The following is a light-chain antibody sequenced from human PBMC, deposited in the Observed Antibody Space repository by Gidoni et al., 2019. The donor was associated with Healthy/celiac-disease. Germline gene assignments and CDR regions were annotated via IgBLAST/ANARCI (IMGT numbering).Light chain of an antibody. CDR3: QQYNNWPPWT. J-gene: IGKJ1*01. CDR2: GAS. Sequence: EIVTTQSPATLPVSPGERATLTCRASQRVSSNLAWYQQKPGEAPRLLIFGASTRATGIPARFSGSGSGAKFTLTISSLQSEDFAVYYCQQYNNWPPWTFGQGTKVEIK. V-gene: IGKV3-15*01. CDR1: QRVSSN.